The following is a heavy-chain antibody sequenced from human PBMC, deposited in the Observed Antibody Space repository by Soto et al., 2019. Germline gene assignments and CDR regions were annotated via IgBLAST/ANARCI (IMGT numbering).Heavy chain of an antibody. CDR1: GGSFSGYY. J-gene: IGHJ5*02. CDR2: INHSGST. Sequence: QVQLQQWGAGLLKPSETLSLTCAVYGGSFSGYYWSWIRQPPGKGLEWIGEINHSGSTNYNPSLKSRVTISVDTSKNQFSLKLSSVTAADTAVYYCARGGIVVVPARGRFDPWGQGTLVTVSS. D-gene: IGHD2-2*01. CDR3: ARGGIVVVPARGRFDP. V-gene: IGHV4-34*01.